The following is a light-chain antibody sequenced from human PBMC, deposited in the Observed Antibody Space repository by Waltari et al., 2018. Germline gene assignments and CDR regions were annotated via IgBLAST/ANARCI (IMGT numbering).Light chain of an antibody. CDR2: GAS. Sequence: DTVLTQSPYTLSLSPGERATLSCRAGQSVSNYLAWYQQTLGQAPRLLIYGASNRATGIPARFSGSGSGTDFTLTISSLEPEDFAVYYCQQRSNWPLTFGGGTKVEIK. J-gene: IGKJ4*01. V-gene: IGKV3-11*01. CDR1: QSVSNY. CDR3: QQRSNWPLT.